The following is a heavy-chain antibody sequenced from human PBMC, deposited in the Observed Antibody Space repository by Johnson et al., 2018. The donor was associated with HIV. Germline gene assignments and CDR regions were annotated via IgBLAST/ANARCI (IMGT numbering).Heavy chain of an antibody. J-gene: IGHJ3*02. Sequence: VQLVESGGGLVQPGWSLRLSCAASGFTVSSNYMSWVRQAPGKGLEWVSVIYSGGSTYYADSVKGRFTISRDNSKNTLYLQMNSLRAEDTAVYYCARGTPGDYDSSGYYRGSEAFDIWGQGTMVTVSS. D-gene: IGHD3-22*01. CDR1: GFTVSSNY. CDR2: IYSGGST. V-gene: IGHV3-66*01. CDR3: ARGTPGDYDSSGYYRGSEAFDI.